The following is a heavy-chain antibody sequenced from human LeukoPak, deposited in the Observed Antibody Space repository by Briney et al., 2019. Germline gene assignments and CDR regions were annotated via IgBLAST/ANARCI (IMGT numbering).Heavy chain of an antibody. J-gene: IGHJ4*02. CDR3: ARDRLLYCSGGSCPLDY. Sequence: SVKVSCKASGGTFSSYAISWVRQAPGQGLEWMGGIIPIFGTANYAQKLQGRVTMTTDTSTSTAYMELRSLRSDDTAVYYCARDRLLYCSGGSCPLDYWGQGTLVTVSS. CDR1: GGTFSSYA. V-gene: IGHV1-69*05. CDR2: IIPIFGTA. D-gene: IGHD2-15*01.